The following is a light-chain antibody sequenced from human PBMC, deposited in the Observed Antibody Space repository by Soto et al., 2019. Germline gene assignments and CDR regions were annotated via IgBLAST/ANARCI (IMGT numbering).Light chain of an antibody. CDR3: LQLYNYPWT. CDR1: QGIRKD. Sequence: AIQMTQSPSSLSAFVGDRVTITCRASQGIRKDLGWYQQKPGKAPKLLIYAATSLQGGVPSRFSGSGSGTDFTLTISSLQPEDFATYYCLQLYNYPWTFGQGTKLEIK. J-gene: IGKJ1*01. V-gene: IGKV1-6*01. CDR2: AAT.